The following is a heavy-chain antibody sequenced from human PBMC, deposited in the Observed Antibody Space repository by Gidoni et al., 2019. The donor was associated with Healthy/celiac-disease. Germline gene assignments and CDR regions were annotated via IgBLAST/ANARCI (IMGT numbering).Heavy chain of an antibody. CDR3: ARLGRRRRFGYYYDTRAFDI. D-gene: IGHD3-22*01. CDR2: IYPGDSDT. CDR1: GYSFTSYW. Sequence: EVQLVQSVAEVKKPGESLKISCKGSGYSFTSYWIGWVRQMPGKGLEWMGIIYPGDSDTRYSPSFQGQVTISADKSISTAYLQWSSLKASDTAMYYCARLGRRRRFGYYYDTRAFDIWGQGTMVTVSS. V-gene: IGHV5-51*01. J-gene: IGHJ3*02.